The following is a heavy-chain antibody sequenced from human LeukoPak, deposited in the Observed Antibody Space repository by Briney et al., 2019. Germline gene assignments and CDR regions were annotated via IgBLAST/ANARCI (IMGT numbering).Heavy chain of an antibody. V-gene: IGHV1-46*01. CDR3: AREGFPPKISDFWSGLGPYYYYGMDI. CDR2: INPSGGST. Sequence: ASVKVSCKASGYTFTSYYMHWVRQAPGQGLEWMGIINPSGGSTSYTQKFQGRVTMTRDTSTSTVYMELSSLRSEDTAVYYCAREGFPPKISDFWSGLGPYYYYGMDIWGQGTTVTVSS. CDR1: GYTFTSYY. J-gene: IGHJ6*02. D-gene: IGHD3-3*01.